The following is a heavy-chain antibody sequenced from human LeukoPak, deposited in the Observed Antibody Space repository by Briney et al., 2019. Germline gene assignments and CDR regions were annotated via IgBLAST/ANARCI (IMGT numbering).Heavy chain of an antibody. D-gene: IGHD1-1*01. Sequence: SETLSLTCTVSGGSISGYYWSWIRQPPGKGLEWIGYFSYSGSTNYNPSLKSRVTISVDTSKNQFSLKLSSVTAADTAVYYCAREGTAGTNLNWFDPWGQGTLVTVSS. CDR2: FSYSGST. CDR3: AREGTAGTNLNWFDP. J-gene: IGHJ5*02. V-gene: IGHV4-59*01. CDR1: GGSISGYY.